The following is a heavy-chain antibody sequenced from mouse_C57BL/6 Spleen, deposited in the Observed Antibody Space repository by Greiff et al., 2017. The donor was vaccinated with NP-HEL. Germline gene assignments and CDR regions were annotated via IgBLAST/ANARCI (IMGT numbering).Heavy chain of an antibody. CDR2: IDPEDGET. J-gene: IGHJ3*01. CDR1: GFNIKDYY. V-gene: IGHV14-2*01. Sequence: EVMLVESGAELVKPGASVKLSCTASGFNIKDYYMHWVKQRTEQGLEWIGRIDPEDGETKYAPKFQGKATITADTSSNTAYLQLSSLTSEDTAVYYCARGDYYGSSPAWFAYWGQGTLVTVSA. D-gene: IGHD1-1*01. CDR3: ARGDYYGSSPAWFAY.